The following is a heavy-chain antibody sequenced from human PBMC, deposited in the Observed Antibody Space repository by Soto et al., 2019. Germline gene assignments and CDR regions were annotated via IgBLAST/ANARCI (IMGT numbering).Heavy chain of an antibody. J-gene: IGHJ4*02. CDR3: ARDLGGWPDY. V-gene: IGHV1-18*01. D-gene: IGHD2-15*01. CDR1: GYTFTSYG. CDR2: IRVNNGDT. Sequence: GASVKVSCKASGYTFTSYGISWVRQAPGQGLEWVGWIRVNNGDTHYAQKLQGRVTITRDTSASTAYMELSSLRSEDTAVYYCARDLGGWPDYWGQGTLVTVSS.